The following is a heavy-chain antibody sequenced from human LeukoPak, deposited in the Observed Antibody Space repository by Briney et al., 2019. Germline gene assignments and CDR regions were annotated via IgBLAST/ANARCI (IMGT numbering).Heavy chain of an antibody. CDR3: ARKSVLTGYFYYYYYMDV. CDR1: GFTFSSYA. J-gene: IGHJ6*03. V-gene: IGHV3-30*01. CDR2: ISYDGSNK. Sequence: GRSLRLSCAASGFTFSSYAMHWVRQAPGKGLEWVAVISYDGSNKYYVDSVKGRFTISRDNSKNTLYLQMNSLRAEDTAVYYCARKSVLTGYFYYYYYMDVWGKGTTVTVSS. D-gene: IGHD3-9*01.